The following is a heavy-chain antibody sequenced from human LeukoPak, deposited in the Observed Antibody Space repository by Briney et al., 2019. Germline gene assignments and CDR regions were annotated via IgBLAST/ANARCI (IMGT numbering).Heavy chain of an antibody. J-gene: IGHJ2*01. CDR3: AGAVGAIRQFDL. V-gene: IGHV4-4*07. D-gene: IGHD1-26*01. CDR1: GGPFRNYY. Sequence: SETLSLTCSVSGGPFRNYYWTWIRQPADKGLEFIGRIHSSGSTYYNPSLKSRVTMSADTSRNQVSLKVTSVSAADTAVYYCAGAVGAIRQFDLWGRGTLVTVSS. CDR2: IHSSGST.